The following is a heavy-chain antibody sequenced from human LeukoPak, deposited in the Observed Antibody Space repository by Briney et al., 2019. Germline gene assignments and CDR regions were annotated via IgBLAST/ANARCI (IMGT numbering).Heavy chain of an antibody. CDR3: ARDYFYGLDV. J-gene: IGHJ6*02. CDR2: FSDDEGRT. Sequence: GGSLRLSCEVSGFTFSSYWIHWVRQAPGKGLVWVSRFSDDEGRTVYADSVKGRFTISKDNAKNTLYPQMNSLRAEDTAVYYCARDYFYGLDVWGQGTTVTVSS. CDR1: GFTFSSYW. V-gene: IGHV3-74*01.